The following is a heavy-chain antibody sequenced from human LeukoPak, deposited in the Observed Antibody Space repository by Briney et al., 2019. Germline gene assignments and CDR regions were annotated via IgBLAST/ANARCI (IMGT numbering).Heavy chain of an antibody. D-gene: IGHD6-19*01. CDR2: IYYSGST. CDR3: ARDTVDQWLITLDS. V-gene: IGHV4-39*07. Sequence: SETLSLTCTVSGGSISSSSYYWGWIRQPPGKGLEWIGSIYYSGSTYYNPSLKSRVTISVDTSKNQFSLKLSSVTAADTAVYYCARDTVDQWLITLDSWGRGTLVTVSS. CDR1: GGSISSSSYY. J-gene: IGHJ4*02.